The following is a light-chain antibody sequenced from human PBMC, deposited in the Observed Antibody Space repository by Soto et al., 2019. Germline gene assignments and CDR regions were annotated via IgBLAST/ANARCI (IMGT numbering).Light chain of an antibody. Sequence: ALTQPASVSGSPGQSITISCTGTSSDVGGYNYVSWYQQHPGKAPKLMIYDVSNRPSGVSNRFSGSKSGNTASLTISGLQAEDEADYYCSSYTSSSTRLFGGGTKLTVL. CDR2: DVS. CDR1: SSDVGGYNY. V-gene: IGLV2-14*01. CDR3: SSYTSSSTRL. J-gene: IGLJ2*01.